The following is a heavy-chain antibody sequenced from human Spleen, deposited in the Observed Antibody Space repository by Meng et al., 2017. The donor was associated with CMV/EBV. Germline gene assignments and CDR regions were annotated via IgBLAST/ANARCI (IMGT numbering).Heavy chain of an antibody. CDR2: ISWNTGSI. D-gene: IGHD3-10*01. CDR1: GFTFEVYA. V-gene: IGHV3-9*01. Sequence: SLKISCAASGFTFEVYAMHWVRQAPGKGLEWVSGISWNTGSIAYAESVQGRFTISRDNAKNSLYLQMSSLTAKDTAVYYCTKDRGSGSNYRGPYQYGMDVWGQGTTVTVSS. CDR3: TKDRGSGSNYRGPYQYGMDV. J-gene: IGHJ6*02.